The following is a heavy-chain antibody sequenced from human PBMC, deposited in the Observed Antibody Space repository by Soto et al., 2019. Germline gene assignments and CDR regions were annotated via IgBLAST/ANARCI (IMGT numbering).Heavy chain of an antibody. D-gene: IGHD3-10*01. CDR2: INTDASRT. V-gene: IGHV3-74*01. CDR3: VRGASGRYYMDV. Sequence: EVQLVESVGGLVQPGGSLRLSCAASGFTFSSYWIHWVPQGPGKGLVWVSRINTDASRTHYADSVKGRFTNSRDNAKNTVYLQVNSLSDEDTALYFCVRGASGRYYMDVWGQGTTVTVSS. CDR1: GFTFSSYW. J-gene: IGHJ6*03.